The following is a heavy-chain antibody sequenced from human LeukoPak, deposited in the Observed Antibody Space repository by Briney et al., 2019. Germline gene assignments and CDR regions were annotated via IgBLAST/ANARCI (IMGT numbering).Heavy chain of an antibody. D-gene: IGHD1-26*01. CDR3: ARDRRLLPMVLDY. V-gene: IGHV1-69*13. CDR2: IIPIFGTA. Sequence: SVKVSCKASGGTFSSDAISWLRQAPGQGLEWMGGIIPIFGTANYAQKFQGRVTITADESTSTAYMELSSLRSEDTAVYYCARDRRLLPMVLDYWGQGTLVTVSS. J-gene: IGHJ4*02. CDR1: GGTFSSDA.